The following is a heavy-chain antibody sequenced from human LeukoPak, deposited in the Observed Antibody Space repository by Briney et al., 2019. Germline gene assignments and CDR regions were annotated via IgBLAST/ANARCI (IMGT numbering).Heavy chain of an antibody. J-gene: IGHJ5*02. Sequence: SETLSLTCTVSGGSISSYSWSWIRQPPGKGLECVGYIYFSGSTNYNPSLKSRVTISVDTSKNQFSLKLSSVTAADTAVYYCARSPNYNSGWFDPWGQGTLVTVSS. D-gene: IGHD6-19*01. CDR3: ARSPNYNSGWFDP. V-gene: IGHV4-59*01. CDR2: IYFSGST. CDR1: GGSISSYS.